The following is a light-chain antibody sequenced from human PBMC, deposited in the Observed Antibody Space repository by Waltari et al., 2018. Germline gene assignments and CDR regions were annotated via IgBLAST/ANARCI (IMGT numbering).Light chain of an antibody. CDR1: QSVSKY. Sequence: EIVLTQSPGTLSLSPGERATLSCRASQSVSKYLAWYQQKPGQAPRLLIYDASTRATGIPDRFSGSGWGTDFSLTISRLEPEDFAVYYCQKYGTLPATFGQGTKVQ. J-gene: IGKJ1*01. CDR3: QKYGTLPAT. V-gene: IGKV3-20*01. CDR2: DAS.